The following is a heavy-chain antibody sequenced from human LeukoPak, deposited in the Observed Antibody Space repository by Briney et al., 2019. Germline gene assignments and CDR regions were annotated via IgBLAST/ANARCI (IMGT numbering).Heavy chain of an antibody. Sequence: GGSLRLSCAASGFTFSSYTMNWVRQSPGKGLEWVSAISGSGDVTYYADSVKGRFTISRDNSKNTLYLQVNSLRAEDTAVYYCAKDLNLPWFGELVDYWGQGTLVTVSS. D-gene: IGHD3-10*01. CDR2: ISGSGDVT. CDR1: GFTFSSYT. V-gene: IGHV3-23*01. J-gene: IGHJ4*02. CDR3: AKDLNLPWFGELVDY.